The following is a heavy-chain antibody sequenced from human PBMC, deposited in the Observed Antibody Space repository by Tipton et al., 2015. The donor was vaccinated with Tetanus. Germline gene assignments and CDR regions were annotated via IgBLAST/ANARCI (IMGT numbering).Heavy chain of an antibody. D-gene: IGHD3-22*01. Sequence: LRLSCTVSGGSISSYYWSWIRQSPGKGLEWLGDIYYTGGTHYNASLKGRLTISIDMSENQSSLTLTSVTGADTAVYYCARPHYYDSSGYYYDQFFQHWGQGTLVAVSS. V-gene: IGHV4-59*08. CDR2: IYYTGGT. J-gene: IGHJ1*01. CDR1: GGSISSYY. CDR3: ARPHYYDSSGYYYDQFFQH.